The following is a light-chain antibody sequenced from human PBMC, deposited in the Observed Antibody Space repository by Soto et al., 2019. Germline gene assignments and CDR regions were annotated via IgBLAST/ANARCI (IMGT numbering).Light chain of an antibody. CDR2: DTS. Sequence: EIVMTQSPATLSVSPGERATLSCSASQSVSSNLAWYQQKPGQAPRLLIYDTSTRATGIPARFSGSGSGTEFTLTISSLQSEDFAVYYCQQYNNWMYTFGQGTKLEIK. J-gene: IGKJ2*01. CDR3: QQYNNWMYT. V-gene: IGKV3-15*01. CDR1: QSVSSN.